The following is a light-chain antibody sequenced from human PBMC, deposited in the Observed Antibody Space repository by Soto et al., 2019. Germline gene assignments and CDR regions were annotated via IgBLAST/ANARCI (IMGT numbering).Light chain of an antibody. CDR2: GAF. Sequence: EIVLTQAPGTLSLSPGERATLSCRASQTISNNYLAWYRQKPGQAPRLLIYGAFNRVTGIPDRVSGGGSGTDFALTIHRLEPADFAVYYCQQYATSPRLFGGGTKVEI. CDR1: QTISNNY. V-gene: IGKV3-20*01. CDR3: QQYATSPRL. J-gene: IGKJ4*01.